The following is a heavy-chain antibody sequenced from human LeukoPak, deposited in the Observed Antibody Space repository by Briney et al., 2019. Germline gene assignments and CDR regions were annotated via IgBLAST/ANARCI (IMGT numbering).Heavy chain of an antibody. Sequence: GGSLRLSCAASGFTFSSYAMHWVRQAPGKGLEGVAVISYDGSNKYYADSVKGRFTISRDNSKNTLYLQMNSLRAEDTAVYYCARDSHPYSNYDPFDYWGQGTLVTVSS. J-gene: IGHJ4*02. CDR3: ARDSHPYSNYDPFDY. D-gene: IGHD4-11*01. CDR2: ISYDGSNK. V-gene: IGHV3-30-3*01. CDR1: GFTFSSYA.